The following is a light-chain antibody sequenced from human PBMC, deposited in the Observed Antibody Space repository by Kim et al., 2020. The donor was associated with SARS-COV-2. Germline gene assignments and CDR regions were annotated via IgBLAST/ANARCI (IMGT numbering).Light chain of an antibody. J-gene: IGKJ4*01. Sequence: DIQMTQSPSSLSASVGDRVTITCRAGQSINTYLNWYQQKPGKAPKLLIYAASTLQSGVPSRFSGSGSGTDFTLTISSLQPEDFATYFCQQSHTASLPNFGGGTQVDIK. CDR2: AAS. CDR1: QSINTY. CDR3: QQSHTASLPN. V-gene: IGKV1-39*01.